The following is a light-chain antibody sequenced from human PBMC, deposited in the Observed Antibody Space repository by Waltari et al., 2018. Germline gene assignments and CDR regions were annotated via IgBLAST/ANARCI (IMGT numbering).Light chain of an antibody. CDR2: GTS. J-gene: IGKJ4*01. CDR1: HGISNS. V-gene: IGKV1-NL1*01. Sequence: DIQMTQSPSSLSASVGDTVTITCRASHGISNSLAWYQQHPGQAPKLLLFGTSRLQSGVPYRFSGRGSGTDYSLTISSLQPEDFGTYYCQQYYGVILTFGGGTKVEI. CDR3: QQYYGVILT.